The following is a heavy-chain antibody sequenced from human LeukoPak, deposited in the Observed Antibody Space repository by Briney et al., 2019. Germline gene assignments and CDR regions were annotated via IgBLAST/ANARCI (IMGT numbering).Heavy chain of an antibody. J-gene: IGHJ4*02. CDR3: GKHLPYDSLDY. CDR1: GFRFGSSW. CDR2: IDGDGSDT. D-gene: IGHD3-22*01. V-gene: IGHV3-74*01. Sequence: GGSLRLSCVASGFRFGSSWMHWVRQAPGKGLVWVSRIDGDGSDTRYADSVKGRFTISRDNAKNMAYLQMNSLRAEDTAVYYCGKHLPYDSLDYWGQGTLVTVSS.